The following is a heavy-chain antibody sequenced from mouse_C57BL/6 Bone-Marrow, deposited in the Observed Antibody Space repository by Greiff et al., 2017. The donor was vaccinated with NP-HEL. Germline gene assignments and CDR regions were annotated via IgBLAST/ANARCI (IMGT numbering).Heavy chain of an antibody. CDR3: ARHRNFYYAMDY. V-gene: IGHV5-12*01. Sequence: EVKVEESGGGLVQPGGSLKLSCAASGFTFSDYYMYWVRQTPEKRLEWVAYISNGGGSTYYPDTVKGRFTISRDNAKNTLYLQMSRLKSEDTAMYYCARHRNFYYAMDYWGQGTSVTVSS. CDR2: ISNGGGST. J-gene: IGHJ4*01. CDR1: GFTFSDYY.